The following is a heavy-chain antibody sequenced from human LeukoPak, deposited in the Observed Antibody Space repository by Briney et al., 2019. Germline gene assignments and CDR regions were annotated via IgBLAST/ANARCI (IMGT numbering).Heavy chain of an antibody. V-gene: IGHV1-69*06. CDR2: IIPIFGTA. CDR1: GGTFSSYA. J-gene: IGHJ6*03. Sequence: GASVRVSCKASGGTFSSYAISWVRQAPGQGLEWMGGIIPIFGTANYAQKFQGRVTITADKSTSTAYMELSSLRSEDTAVYYCARGGYSYGYGYYYYYMDVWGKGTTVTVSS. CDR3: ARGGYSYGYGYYYYYMDV. D-gene: IGHD5-18*01.